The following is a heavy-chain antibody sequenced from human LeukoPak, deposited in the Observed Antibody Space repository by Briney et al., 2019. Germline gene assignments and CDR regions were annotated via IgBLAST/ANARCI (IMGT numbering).Heavy chain of an antibody. CDR2: IHPRRGDT. CDR3: ASDGDYGTGSYYRGCIDS. D-gene: IGHD3-10*01. V-gene: IGHV1-2*02. J-gene: IGHJ4*02. CDR1: GYSFTAFY. Sequence: ASVQVSCQASGYSFTAFYIHWVRPAPGQGLDWMGWIHPRRGDTNYAQKSQGRVTMTSATSINTAYFDLSSLRSVDTAVYYCASDGDYGTGSYYRGCIDSWGQGTPVTVSP.